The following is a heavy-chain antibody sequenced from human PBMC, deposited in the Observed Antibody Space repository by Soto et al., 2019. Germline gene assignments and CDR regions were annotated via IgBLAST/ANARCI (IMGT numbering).Heavy chain of an antibody. J-gene: IGHJ4*02. CDR1: AFTFSDYY. V-gene: IGHV3-11*01. D-gene: IGHD1-1*01. Sequence: QVQLVESGGGLVKPGGSLRLSCAASAFTFSDYYMTWIRQAPGQGLEWISYTSGSGSTIYYADYVKGRFPISRANAKSSLYTHMNSLTAEDTAVYYCARSRDDRSCNYWGQATLVTVSS. CDR3: ARSRDDRSCNY. CDR2: TSGSGSTI.